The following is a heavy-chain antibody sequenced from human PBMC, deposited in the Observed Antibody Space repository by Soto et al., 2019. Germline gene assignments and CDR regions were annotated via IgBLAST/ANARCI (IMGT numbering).Heavy chain of an antibody. D-gene: IGHD3-10*01. CDR1: GDTFTNFG. J-gene: IGHJ5*02. Sequence: HLVQSGPEVKKPGASITVSCKTSGDTFTNFGLSWLRQAPGQVLEWMGWIATYNSNRNYAQKFQGRLTLTTDTSTSTAYMELKNLGYDDTAVYYCARVVRGVVNWFDPWGQGTLVTVSS. CDR2: IATYNSNR. CDR3: ARVVRGVVNWFDP. V-gene: IGHV1-18*01.